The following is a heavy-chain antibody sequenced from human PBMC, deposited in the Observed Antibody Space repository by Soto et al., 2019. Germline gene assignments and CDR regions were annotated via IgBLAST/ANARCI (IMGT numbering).Heavy chain of an antibody. CDR1: GGSISSYY. V-gene: IGHV4-59*01. CDR2: IYYSGST. CDR3: ASNPSFYDSSGLYAFDI. Sequence: SETLSLTCTASGGSISSYYWSWIRQPPGKGLEWIGYIYYSGSTNYNPSLKSRVTISVDTSKNQFSLKLSSVTAADTAVYYCASNPSFYDSSGLYAFDIWGQGTMVTVSS. D-gene: IGHD3-22*01. J-gene: IGHJ3*02.